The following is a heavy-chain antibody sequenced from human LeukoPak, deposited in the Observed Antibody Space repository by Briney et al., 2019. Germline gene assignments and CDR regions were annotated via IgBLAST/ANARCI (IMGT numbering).Heavy chain of an antibody. CDR2: INHSGST. CDR1: GGSFRGYY. Sequence: SETLSLTCAVYGGSFRGYYWIWIRQPPGKGLEWIGEINHSGSTNYNPSLKSRVTISVDTSKNQFSLKLSSVTAADTAVYYCARGPQNSSSWSYYFDYWGQGTLVTVSS. D-gene: IGHD6-13*01. CDR3: ARGPQNSSSWSYYFDY. J-gene: IGHJ4*02. V-gene: IGHV4-34*01.